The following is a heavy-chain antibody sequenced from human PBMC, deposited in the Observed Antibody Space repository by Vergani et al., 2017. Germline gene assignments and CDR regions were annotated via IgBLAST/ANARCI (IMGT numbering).Heavy chain of an antibody. D-gene: IGHD3-22*01. V-gene: IGHV1-69*12. Sequence: QVQLVQSGAEVKKPGSSVKVSCKASGGTFSSYVISWVRQAPGQGLEWMGGSIPIFGTANYAQKFQGRVTITADESTSTAYLELSSLRSEDTAVYYCARGSLYYYDTSGYPGGMDVWGQGTTVTVSS. CDR2: SIPIFGTA. CDR1: GGTFSSYV. CDR3: ARGSLYYYDTSGYPGGMDV. J-gene: IGHJ6*02.